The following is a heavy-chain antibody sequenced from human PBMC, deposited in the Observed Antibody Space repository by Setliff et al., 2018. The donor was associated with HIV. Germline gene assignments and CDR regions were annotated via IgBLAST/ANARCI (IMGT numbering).Heavy chain of an antibody. V-gene: IGHV3-53*01. CDR2: IYSGGST. CDR3: ARDRVGVGAARFWYFDL. CDR1: GFTVISKS. Sequence: HPGGSLRLSCVASGFTVISKSMSWVRQAPGKGLEWVSVIYSGGSTYYADSVKGRFTISRDNSKNTPDLQMSSLEAEDTAVYYCARDRVGVGAARFWYFDLWGRGTLVTVSS. J-gene: IGHJ2*01. D-gene: IGHD1-26*01.